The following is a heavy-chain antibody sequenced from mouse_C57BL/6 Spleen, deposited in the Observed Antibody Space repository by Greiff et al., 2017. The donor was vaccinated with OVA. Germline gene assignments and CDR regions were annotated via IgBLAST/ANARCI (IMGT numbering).Heavy chain of an antibody. CDR3: TRKNSSSGYDY. V-gene: IGHV1-5*01. J-gene: IGHJ2*01. Sequence: VQLQQSGTVLARPGASVKMSCKTSGYTFTSSWMHWVKQRPGQGLEWIGAIYPGNSDTSYNQKFKGKAKLTAVTSASTAYMELSSLTNEDSAVYYCTRKNSSSGYDYWGQGTTLTVSS. D-gene: IGHD3-2*02. CDR2: IYPGNSDT. CDR1: GYTFTSSW.